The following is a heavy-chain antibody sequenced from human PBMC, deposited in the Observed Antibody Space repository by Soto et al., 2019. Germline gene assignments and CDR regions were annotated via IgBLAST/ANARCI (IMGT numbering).Heavy chain of an antibody. V-gene: IGHV4-34*01. CDR1: GGSFSGYY. D-gene: IGHD3-9*01. CDR2: INHSGST. Sequence: LSLTCAVYGGSFSGYYWSWIRQPPGKGLEWIGEINHSGSTNYNPSLKSRVTISVDTSKNQFSLKLSSVTAADTAVYYCARGHNYDILTGYYYYGMDVWGQGTTVTVSS. J-gene: IGHJ6*02. CDR3: ARGHNYDILTGYYYYGMDV.